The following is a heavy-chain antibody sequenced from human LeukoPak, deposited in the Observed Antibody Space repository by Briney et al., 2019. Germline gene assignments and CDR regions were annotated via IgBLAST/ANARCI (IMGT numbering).Heavy chain of an antibody. J-gene: IGHJ4*02. CDR2: IRQDGGET. CDR3: ARENAAALDY. Sequence: GSLRLSSEASGLSFSSDWMCWGRPAPGKGLEWVANIRQDGGETYYGDSVKGRFIISRDNAKNLLYFQMNSLRAEDTAVYYCARENAAALDYWSQGTLVTVSS. CDR1: GLSFSSDW. D-gene: IGHD6-13*01. V-gene: IGHV3-7*01.